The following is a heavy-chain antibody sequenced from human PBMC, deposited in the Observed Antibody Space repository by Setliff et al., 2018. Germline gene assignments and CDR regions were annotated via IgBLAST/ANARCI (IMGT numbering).Heavy chain of an antibody. CDR2: IIPIFGTA. J-gene: IGHJ6*02. CDR1: GGTFSSYA. CDR3: ASDGQGNYNFWSGSYYYYGMDV. V-gene: IGHV1-69*05. D-gene: IGHD3-3*01. Sequence: SVKVSCKASGGTFSSYAISWVRQAPGQGLEWMGGIIPIFGTANYAQKLQGRVTMTTDTSTSTAYMELRSLRSDDTAVYYCASDGQGNYNFWSGSYYYYGMDVWGQGTTVTVSS.